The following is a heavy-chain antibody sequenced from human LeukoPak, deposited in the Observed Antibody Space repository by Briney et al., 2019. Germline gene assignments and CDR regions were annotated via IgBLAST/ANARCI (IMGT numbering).Heavy chain of an antibody. D-gene: IGHD1-26*01. CDR1: GYTFTSYY. J-gene: IGHJ5*02. CDR2: INPSGGST. Sequence: ASVKVSCKASGYTFTSYYMHWVRQAPGQGLEWMGIINPSGGSTSYAQKFQGRVTMTRDTSTSTVYMELSSLGSEDTAVYYCARLVGATRDWFDPWGQGTLVTVSS. CDR3: ARLVGATRDWFDP. V-gene: IGHV1-46*01.